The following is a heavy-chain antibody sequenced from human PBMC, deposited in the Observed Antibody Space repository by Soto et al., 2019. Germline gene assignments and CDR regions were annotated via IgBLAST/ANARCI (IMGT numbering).Heavy chain of an antibody. Sequence: PGGSLRLSCAASEFTVSSNYMNWVRQAPGKGLECVSTIYSGGSTYYADSVKGRFTISRDNSKNTLYLQMNNLRAEDTAVYYCAGRVGATNYCMDVWGQGTTVTASS. D-gene: IGHD1-26*01. CDR3: AGRVGATNYCMDV. CDR1: EFTVSSNY. J-gene: IGHJ6*02. CDR2: IYSGGST. V-gene: IGHV3-53*01.